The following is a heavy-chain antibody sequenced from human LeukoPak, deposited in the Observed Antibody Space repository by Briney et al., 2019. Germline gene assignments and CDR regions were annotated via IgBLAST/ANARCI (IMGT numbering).Heavy chain of an antibody. D-gene: IGHD3-16*02. CDR1: GFTFNTYG. V-gene: IGHV3-30*18. Sequence: GGSLRLSCAASGFTFNTYGMHWVRQAPGKGLEWVAVISYNGGIEYYADSVKGRFTISRDNSKNTLYLQMNSLRAEDTAVYYCAKDRGYYDYVWGSYRIDAFDIWGQGTMVTVSS. CDR2: ISYNGGIE. CDR3: AKDRGYYDYVWGSYRIDAFDI. J-gene: IGHJ3*02.